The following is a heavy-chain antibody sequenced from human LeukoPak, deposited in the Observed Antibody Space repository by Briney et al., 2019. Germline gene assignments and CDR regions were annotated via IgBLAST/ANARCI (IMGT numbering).Heavy chain of an antibody. CDR2: IIPIFGTA. V-gene: IGHV1-69*13. CDR3: ARALENEYYYGSGSPRAPYYFDY. CDR1: GGTFSSYA. J-gene: IGHJ4*02. Sequence: ASVKDSCKASGGTFSSYAISWVREAPGQGLEWMGGIIPIFGTANYAQKFQGRVTITADESTSTAYMELSSLRSEDTAVYYCARALENEYYYGSGSPRAPYYFDYWGQGTLVTVSS. D-gene: IGHD3-10*01.